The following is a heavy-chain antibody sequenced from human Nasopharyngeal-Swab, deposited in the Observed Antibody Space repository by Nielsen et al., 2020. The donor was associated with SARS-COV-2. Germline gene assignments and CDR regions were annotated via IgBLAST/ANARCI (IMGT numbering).Heavy chain of an antibody. CDR3: ARGAWFGEFNWFDP. D-gene: IGHD3-10*01. CDR2: IDWDDDK. Sequence: WLRQPPGKALEWLALIDWDDDKYYSTSLKTRLTISKDTSKNQVVLTMTHMDPVDTATYYCARGAWFGEFNWFDPWGQGTLVTVSS. V-gene: IGHV2-70*01. J-gene: IGHJ5*02.